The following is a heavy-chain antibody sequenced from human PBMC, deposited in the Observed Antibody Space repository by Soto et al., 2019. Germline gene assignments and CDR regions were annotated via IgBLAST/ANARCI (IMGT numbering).Heavy chain of an antibody. D-gene: IGHD4-4*01. J-gene: IGHJ4*02. V-gene: IGHV3-21*01. CDR2: ISSSSSYI. CDR3: AREDYSNFDY. Sequence: PGGSLRLSCAPSRFTLSSYSMNWVRQAPGKGLEWVSSISSSSSYIYSADSVKGRFTISRDNAKNSLYLQMNSLRAEDTAVYYCAREDYSNFDYWGQGTLVTVSS. CDR1: RFTLSSYS.